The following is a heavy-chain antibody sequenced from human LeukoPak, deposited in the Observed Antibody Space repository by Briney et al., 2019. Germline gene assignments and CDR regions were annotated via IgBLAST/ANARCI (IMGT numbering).Heavy chain of an antibody. CDR2: ISGSGGST. CDR1: GFTFSSYA. CDR3: AKDNTYYYDSSGFY. D-gene: IGHD3-22*01. V-gene: IGHV3-23*01. J-gene: IGHJ4*02. Sequence: PGGSLRLSCAASGFTFSSYAMSWARQAPGKGLEWVSAISGSGGSTYYADSVKGRFTISRDNSKNTLYLQMNSLRAEDTAVYYCAKDNTYYYDSSGFYWGQGTLVTVSS.